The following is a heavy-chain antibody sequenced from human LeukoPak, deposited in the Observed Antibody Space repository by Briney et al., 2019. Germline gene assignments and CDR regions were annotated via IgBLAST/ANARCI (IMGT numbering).Heavy chain of an antibody. J-gene: IGHJ4*02. CDR3: AKASERYCSGGSCYPLFDY. Sequence: GGSLRLSCAASGFTFSSYGMSWVRQAPGKGLEWVSAISGSGGSTYYADSVKGRFTISRDNSKNTLYLQMNSLRAEDTAVYYCAKASERYCSGGSCYPLFDYWGQGTLVTVSS. CDR2: ISGSGGST. CDR1: GFTFSSYG. V-gene: IGHV3-23*01. D-gene: IGHD2-15*01.